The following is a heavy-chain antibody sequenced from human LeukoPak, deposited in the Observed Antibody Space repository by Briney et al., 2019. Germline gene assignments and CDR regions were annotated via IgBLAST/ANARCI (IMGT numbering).Heavy chain of an antibody. D-gene: IGHD6-19*01. CDR3: AKDKSHSSWTSRYYYYALGV. V-gene: IGHV3-9*01. Sequence: GRSLRLSCAASGFTFDEYAIHWVRQAPGKGLEWVSGISWKSGIIGYADSVKGRFTISRDNAKNSLYLQMNSLRAEDTALYYCAKDKSHSSWTSRYYYYALGVWGQGTTVTVSS. CDR2: ISWKSGII. CDR1: GFTFDEYA. J-gene: IGHJ6*02.